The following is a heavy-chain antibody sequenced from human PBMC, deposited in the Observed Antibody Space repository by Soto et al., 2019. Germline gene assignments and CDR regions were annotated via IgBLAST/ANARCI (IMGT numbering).Heavy chain of an antibody. CDR3: ARVPGP. CDR2: IYHSGST. CDR1: GGSISSGGYS. D-gene: IGHD7-27*01. Sequence: QLQLQESGSGLVKPSQTLSLTCAVSGGSISSGGYSWSWIRQPPGKGLEWIGYIYHSGSTSYNPSRHTRGTISGDRSRNQFSLKLSSVTAADTAVYYCARVPGPWGQGPLVTVSS. J-gene: IGHJ5*02. V-gene: IGHV4-30-2*01.